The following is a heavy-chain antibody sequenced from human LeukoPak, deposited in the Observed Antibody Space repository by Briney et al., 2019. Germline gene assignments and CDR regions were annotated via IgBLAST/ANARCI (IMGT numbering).Heavy chain of an antibody. CDR3: ARVYSSGYCQWFDP. CDR1: GGSISSGSYY. D-gene: IGHD6-19*01. J-gene: IGHJ5*02. V-gene: IGHV4-39*07. Sequence: SETLSLTCTVSGGSISSGSYYWGWIRQPPGKGLEWIGSIHYSGSTYSTASLQSRVTISVDTSKNQFSLKLSSVTAADTAMYYCARVYSSGYCQWFDPWGQGTLVTVSS. CDR2: IHYSGST.